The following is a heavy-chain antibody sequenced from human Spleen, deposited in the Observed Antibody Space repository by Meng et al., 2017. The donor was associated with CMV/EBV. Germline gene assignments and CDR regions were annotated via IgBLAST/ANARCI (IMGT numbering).Heavy chain of an antibody. V-gene: IGHV3-11*01. CDR1: GFTFSDYY. CDR3: AGGRSHYYGMDV. J-gene: IGHJ6*02. Sequence: GESLKISCAASGFTFSDYYMIWIRQAPGKGLEWVSYISSSGGTIYHADSVKGRFTISRDNAKNSLNLQMNSLRAEDTAEYYCAGGRSHYYGMDVWCQGTTVTVSS. CDR2: ISSSGGTI. D-gene: IGHD2-15*01.